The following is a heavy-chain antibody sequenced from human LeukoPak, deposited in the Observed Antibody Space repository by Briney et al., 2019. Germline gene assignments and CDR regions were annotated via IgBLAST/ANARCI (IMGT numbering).Heavy chain of an antibody. D-gene: IGHD6-19*01. Sequence: AASVKVSCKASGYTFTSYAMNWVRQAPGQGLEWMGWINTNTGNPTYAQGFTGRFVFSLDTSVSTAYLQISSLKAEDTAVYYCAREQWLDMGYYYYGMGVWGQGTTVTVSS. J-gene: IGHJ6*02. V-gene: IGHV7-4-1*02. CDR2: INTNTGNP. CDR3: AREQWLDMGYYYYGMGV. CDR1: GYTFTSYA.